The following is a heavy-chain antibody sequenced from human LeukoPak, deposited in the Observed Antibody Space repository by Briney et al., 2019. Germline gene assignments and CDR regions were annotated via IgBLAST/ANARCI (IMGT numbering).Heavy chain of an antibody. CDR1: GYSISSGYY. V-gene: IGHV4-38-2*02. J-gene: IGHJ5*02. CDR2: IYHSGST. CDR3: ARAPENWFDP. Sequence: SETLSLTCTVSGYSISSGYYWGWIRQPPGKGLEWIGSIYHSGSTYYNPSLKSRVTISVDTSKNQFSLKLSSVTAADTAVYYCARAPENWFDPWGQGTLVTVSS.